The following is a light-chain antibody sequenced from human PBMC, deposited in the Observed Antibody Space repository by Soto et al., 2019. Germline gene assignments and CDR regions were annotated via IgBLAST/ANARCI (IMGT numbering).Light chain of an antibody. V-gene: IGLV1-36*01. Sequence: QAVVTQPPSVSEAPRQRVTISCSGSSSNIGNNAVNWYQQLPGTAPKLLIYYDDLLPSGVSDRFSGSKSGTSASLAISGLQSEDEADYYCAAWDDSLNGPVFGGGTKVTVL. CDR1: SSNIGNNA. J-gene: IGLJ3*02. CDR3: AAWDDSLNGPV. CDR2: YDD.